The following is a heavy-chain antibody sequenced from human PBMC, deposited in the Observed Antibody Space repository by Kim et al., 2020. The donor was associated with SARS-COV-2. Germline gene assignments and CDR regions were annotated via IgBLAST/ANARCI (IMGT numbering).Heavy chain of an antibody. J-gene: IGHJ4*02. CDR2: IYPGDSDT. V-gene: IGHV5-51*01. CDR1: GYSFTSYW. D-gene: IGHD3-9*01. CDR3: ARLMSTVLRYFDWDTFDY. Sequence: GESLKISCKGSGYSFTSYWIGWVRQMPGKGLEWMGIIYPGDSDTRYSPSFQGQVTISADKSISTAYLQWSSLKASDTAMYYCARLMSTVLRYFDWDTFDYWGQGTLVTVSS.